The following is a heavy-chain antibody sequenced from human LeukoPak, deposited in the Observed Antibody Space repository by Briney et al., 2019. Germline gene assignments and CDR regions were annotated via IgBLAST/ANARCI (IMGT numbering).Heavy chain of an antibody. Sequence: SETLSLTCLVSGGSMSSYFWSWIRQPAGKGLEWIGRFYSSGNSNYNPSLKSRVTMSADTSKNQFSMELTSVTAADTAVYYCARVEKYTSSGPTDPWGQGTLVTVSS. CDR2: FYSSGNS. CDR3: ARVEKYTSSGPTDP. J-gene: IGHJ5*02. V-gene: IGHV4-4*07. CDR1: GGSMSSYF. D-gene: IGHD6-13*01.